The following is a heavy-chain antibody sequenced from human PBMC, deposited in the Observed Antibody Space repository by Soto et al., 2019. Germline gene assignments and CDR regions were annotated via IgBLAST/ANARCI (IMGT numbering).Heavy chain of an antibody. CDR1: GFTFSSYG. J-gene: IGHJ4*02. Sequence: GGSLILSCAASGFTFSSYGMHWVRQAPGKGLEWVAVIWYDGSNKYYADSVKGRFTISRDNSKNTLYLQMNSLRAEDTAVYYCARDPSHGSGSYLDSWGQGTLVTVSS. CDR2: IWYDGSNK. D-gene: IGHD3-10*01. CDR3: ARDPSHGSGSYLDS. V-gene: IGHV3-33*01.